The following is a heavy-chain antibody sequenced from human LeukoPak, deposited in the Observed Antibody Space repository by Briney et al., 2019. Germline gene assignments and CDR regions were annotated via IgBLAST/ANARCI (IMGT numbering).Heavy chain of an antibody. J-gene: IGHJ4*02. Sequence: GSVKVSCKASGYTFTSYAMNWVRQAPGQGLEWMGWINTNTGNPTYAQGFTGRYVFSLDTSVSTAYLQISGLTADDTAVYFCGRDPRLGIRGYTYGYIEYWGQGTLVTVSS. CDR1: GYTFTSYA. D-gene: IGHD5-18*01. V-gene: IGHV7-4-1*02. CDR3: GRDPRLGIRGYTYGYIEY. CDR2: INTNTGNP.